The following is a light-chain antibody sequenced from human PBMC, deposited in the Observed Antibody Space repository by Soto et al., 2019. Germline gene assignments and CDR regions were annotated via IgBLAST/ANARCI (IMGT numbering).Light chain of an antibody. CDR2: DAS. CDR1: QTVGSN. J-gene: IGKJ4*01. CDR3: HQYTKWLGLT. Sequence: EIVMTQSPATLSVSPGERATLSCRASQTVGSNLAWYQQKPGQPPRLLIYDASTRATGVPVRFRGSGSGTQFTLTISSLQSEDYALHYCHQYTKWLGLTLRGGTKVDLK. V-gene: IGKV3-15*01.